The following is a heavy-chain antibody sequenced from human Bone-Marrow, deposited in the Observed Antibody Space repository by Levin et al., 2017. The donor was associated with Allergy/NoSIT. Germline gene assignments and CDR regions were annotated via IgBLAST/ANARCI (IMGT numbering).Heavy chain of an antibody. D-gene: IGHD1-26*01. V-gene: IGHV3-23*01. CDR1: GFTFSSYT. CDR3: GKALSSGSPYRAFEM. J-gene: IGHJ3*02. Sequence: PGGSLRLSCAASGFTFSSYTMTWVRQAPGKGLEWVSTMRYSGDTTYYTDSVKGRFIISRDTSKDTLFLQMYSLRAEDTAFYYCGKALSSGSPYRAFEMWGPGTMVTVSS. CDR2: MRYSGDTT.